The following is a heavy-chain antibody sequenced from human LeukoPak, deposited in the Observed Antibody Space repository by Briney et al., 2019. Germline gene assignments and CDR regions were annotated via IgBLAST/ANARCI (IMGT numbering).Heavy chain of an antibody. CDR2: ISGNAGST. D-gene: IGHD3-22*01. CDR1: GFTFSSYA. V-gene: IGHV3-23*01. J-gene: IGHJ4*02. CDR3: VRRRSGYYVPGDFDY. Sequence: GGSLRLSCAASGFTFSSYAMSWVRQAPGKGLEWVSLISGNAGSTYYADSVKGRFTISREDVKNSLYLQMNSLRADDTAVYYCVRRRSGYYVPGDFDYWGQGTLVTVSS.